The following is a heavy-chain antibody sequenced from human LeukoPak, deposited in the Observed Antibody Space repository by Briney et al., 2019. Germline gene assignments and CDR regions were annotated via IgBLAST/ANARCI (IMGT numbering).Heavy chain of an antibody. D-gene: IGHD5-24*01. Sequence: GASVKVSCKASGDTFTSYAISWVRQAPGQGLEWMGWIIPIFGTANYSQKFQGRVTLTADESTTTAYMELSSLRSEDTAVYYCARGRWLQAQTPYFYYWGQGTLVTVSS. CDR1: GDTFTSYA. CDR2: IIPIFGTA. J-gene: IGHJ4*02. CDR3: ARGRWLQAQTPYFYY. V-gene: IGHV1-69*13.